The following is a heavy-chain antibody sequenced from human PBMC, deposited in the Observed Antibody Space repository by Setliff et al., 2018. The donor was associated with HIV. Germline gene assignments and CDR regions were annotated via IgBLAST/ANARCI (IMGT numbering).Heavy chain of an antibody. CDR1: GYSFTNYA. D-gene: IGHD5-12*01. CDR2: IHTEQGFP. Sequence: ASVKVSCKASGYSFTNYAINWLRQAPGRGLEWMGWIHTEQGFPMYAQGFTGRFVFSLDPSVSTAYLQINSLNPDDCAVYYCAVDRHAFDIWGQGTVVTVSS. J-gene: IGHJ3*02. V-gene: IGHV7-4-1*02. CDR3: AVDRHAFDI.